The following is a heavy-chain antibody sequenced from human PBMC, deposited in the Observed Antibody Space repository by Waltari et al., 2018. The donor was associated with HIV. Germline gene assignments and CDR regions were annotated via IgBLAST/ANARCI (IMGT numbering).Heavy chain of an antibody. Sequence: EVQLVESGGGLVKPGGSLRLSCAASGFTFSSYSMNWVRQAPGKGLEWVSSISSSSSYIYYADSVKGRFTISRDNAKNSLYLQMNSLRAEDTAVYYCARDPSPAGQPQFGYYYYGMDVWGQGTTVTVSS. CDR3: ARDPSPAGQPQFGYYYYGMDV. CDR1: GFTFSSYS. CDR2: ISSSSSYI. D-gene: IGHD2-2*01. J-gene: IGHJ6*02. V-gene: IGHV3-21*01.